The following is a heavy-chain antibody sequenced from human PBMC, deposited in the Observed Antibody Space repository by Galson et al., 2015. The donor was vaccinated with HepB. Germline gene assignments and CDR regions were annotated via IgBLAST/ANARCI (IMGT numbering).Heavy chain of an antibody. CDR3: ARNVSDKDAFDI. CDR1: GYTFTSYG. J-gene: IGHJ3*02. CDR2: IATYNGNI. D-gene: IGHD5/OR15-5a*01. Sequence: SVKVSCKASGYTFTSYGINWVRQAPGQGLEWMGWIATYNGNIHSAQKLQGRVTMTTDTSTSTAHMELRSLRSDDTAVYYCARNVSDKDAFDIWGQGTMVTVSS. V-gene: IGHV1-18*01.